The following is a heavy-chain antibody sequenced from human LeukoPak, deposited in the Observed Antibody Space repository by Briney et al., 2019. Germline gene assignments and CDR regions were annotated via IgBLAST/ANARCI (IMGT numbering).Heavy chain of an antibody. D-gene: IGHD6-13*01. CDR2: IYHSGST. CDR1: GDSISSYY. Sequence: SETLSLTCTVSGDSISSYYWSWIRQPPGKGLEWIGYIYHSGSTNYNPSLKSRVTISADTSKDQFSLKLASVTAADTAVYYCATGYSSSWYYFDYWGQGTLVTVSS. J-gene: IGHJ4*02. V-gene: IGHV4-59*01. CDR3: ATGYSSSWYYFDY.